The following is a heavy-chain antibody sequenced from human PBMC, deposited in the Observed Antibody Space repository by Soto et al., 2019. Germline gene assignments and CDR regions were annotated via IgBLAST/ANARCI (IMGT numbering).Heavy chain of an antibody. CDR1: GFTFSSYG. V-gene: IGHV3-30*18. J-gene: IGHJ6*02. Sequence: QVQLVESGGGVVQPGRSLRLSCAASGFTFSSYGMHWVRQAPGKGLEWVAVISYDGSNKYYADSVKGRFTISRDNSKNTLYLQMNSLRAEDKAVYYCAKDRDWAAAGDGIDVWGQGTTVTVSS. D-gene: IGHD6-13*01. CDR3: AKDRDWAAAGDGIDV. CDR2: ISYDGSNK.